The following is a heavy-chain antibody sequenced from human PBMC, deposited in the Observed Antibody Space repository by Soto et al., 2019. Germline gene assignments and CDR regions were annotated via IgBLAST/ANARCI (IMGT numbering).Heavy chain of an antibody. CDR3: ARSTTVTTLWYYGMDV. D-gene: IGHD4-4*01. CDR2: ITPIFGTA. J-gene: IGHJ6*02. V-gene: IGHV1-69*13. CDR1: GGTFSSYA. Sequence: SVKVSCKAPGGTFSSYAISWVRQAPGQGLEWMGGITPIFGTANYAQKFQGRVTITADESTGTAYMELSSLRSEDTAVYYCARSTTVTTLWYYGMDVWGQGTTVTVSS.